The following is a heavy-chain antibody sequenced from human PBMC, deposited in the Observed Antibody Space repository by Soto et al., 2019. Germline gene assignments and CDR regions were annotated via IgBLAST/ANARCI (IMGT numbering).Heavy chain of an antibody. V-gene: IGHV4-30-4*01. CDR3: ARAGGVRYNWFEP. Sequence: SETLSLTCTVSGGSISSGDFCWSWIRQPPGKGLEWIGYIYYSGSTYYNPSLTSRVTISVDTSKNLFSLKLSSVTAADTAVYYCARAGGVRYNWFEPWGQGTLVTVSS. CDR1: GGSISSGDFC. J-gene: IGHJ5*02. D-gene: IGHD2-21*01. CDR2: IYYSGST.